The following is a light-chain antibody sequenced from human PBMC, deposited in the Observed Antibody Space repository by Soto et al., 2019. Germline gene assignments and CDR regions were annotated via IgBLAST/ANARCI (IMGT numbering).Light chain of an antibody. CDR1: QSVRSN. Sequence: DIILSQSPDTLSVSPGERVTLSCRASQSVRSNLAWYQQKPGQAPGLLIYEASTRATGVPTRFSGSGSGTDFTLTITRLQSEDVAVYFCHQYTEYLKVFGQGTKLEIK. CDR3: HQYTEYLKV. V-gene: IGKV3-15*01. CDR2: EAS. J-gene: IGKJ2*01.